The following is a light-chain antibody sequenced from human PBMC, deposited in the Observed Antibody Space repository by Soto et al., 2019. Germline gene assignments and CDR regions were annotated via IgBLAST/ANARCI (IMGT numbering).Light chain of an antibody. Sequence: QSVLAQPASVSGSPGQSITISCTGTSRDVGAYDYVSWYLQYPDKAPQLLTYYVDHRPSGVSSRFSGSKSGNTASLTISGLQAEDEGDYYCCSYADGSIYFFGTGTKVTVL. CDR1: SRDVGAYDY. CDR2: YVD. J-gene: IGLJ1*01. CDR3: CSYADGSIYF. V-gene: IGLV2-14*03.